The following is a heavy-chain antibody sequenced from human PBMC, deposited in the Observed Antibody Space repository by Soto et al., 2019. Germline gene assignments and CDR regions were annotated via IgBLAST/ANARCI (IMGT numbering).Heavy chain of an antibody. Sequence: LSLTCAASGFTFSSYWMHWVRQAPGKGLVWVSRINSDGSSTSYADSVKGRFTISRDNAKNTLYLQMNSLRAEDTAVYYCARDPRSSWYYYYYGMDVWGQGTTVTVSS. CDR3: ARDPRSSWYYYYYGMDV. D-gene: IGHD6-13*01. V-gene: IGHV3-74*01. CDR1: GFTFSSYW. CDR2: INSDGSST. J-gene: IGHJ6*02.